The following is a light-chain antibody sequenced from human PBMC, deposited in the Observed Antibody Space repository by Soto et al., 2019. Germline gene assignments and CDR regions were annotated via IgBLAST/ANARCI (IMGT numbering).Light chain of an antibody. CDR2: GAS. Sequence: EIVLTQSPGTLSLSPGERATLSCRASQSVSNTYLAWYQQKPGQAPRLLISGASSRATGISDRFSGSGSGTDFTLTISRLEPEDVAVYYCQQYGSSPLTFGGGTKVEIK. J-gene: IGKJ4*01. V-gene: IGKV3-20*01. CDR3: QQYGSSPLT. CDR1: QSVSNTY.